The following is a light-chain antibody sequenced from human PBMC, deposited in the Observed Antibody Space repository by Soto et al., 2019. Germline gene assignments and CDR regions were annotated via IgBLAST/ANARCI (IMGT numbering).Light chain of an antibody. CDR3: SSFASSNIWV. V-gene: IGLV2-8*01. CDR2: EVT. J-gene: IGLJ3*02. Sequence: QSALTQPPSASGSPGQSVTISCTGTSSDVGAYNYVSWYQQHAGKAPKLVIYEVTKRPSGVSDRFSGSKSANTASLTVSGLQAEDEADYYCSSFASSNIWVFGGGTKLTVL. CDR1: SSDVGAYNY.